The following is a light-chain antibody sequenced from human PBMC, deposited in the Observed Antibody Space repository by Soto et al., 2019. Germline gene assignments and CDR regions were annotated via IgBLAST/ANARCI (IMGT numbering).Light chain of an antibody. CDR3: QQYGSPWT. Sequence: EIIMTQSPATLSVSPGERVTLSCRASQSISGNLAWYQHKSGQAPRVLISGASARATGFPARFSGSGSRKEFTLTISSLQSEDFAVDYCQQYGSPWTFGQGTKVDIK. CDR2: GAS. J-gene: IGKJ1*01. V-gene: IGKV3-15*01. CDR1: QSISGN.